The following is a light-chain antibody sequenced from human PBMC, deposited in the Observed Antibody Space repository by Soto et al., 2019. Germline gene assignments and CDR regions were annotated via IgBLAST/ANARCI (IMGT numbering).Light chain of an antibody. J-gene: IGLJ1*01. CDR2: DVS. V-gene: IGLV2-11*01. CDR3: CTHAGTYAFRV. CDR1: SSDVGGSDY. Sequence: ALTQPDSVSGSPGQSVTISCTGSSSDVGGSDYVSWFQHYPGKAPKLMIYDVSRRPSGVPDRFSGSKSGNTASLTISGLQAEDEADYYCCTHAGTYAFRVFGTGTKVTVL.